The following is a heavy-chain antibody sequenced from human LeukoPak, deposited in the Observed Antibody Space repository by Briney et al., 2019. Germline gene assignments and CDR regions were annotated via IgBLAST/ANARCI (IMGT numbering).Heavy chain of an antibody. CDR1: GFTFSSYA. CDR2: ISGSGGST. J-gene: IGHJ4*02. Sequence: GGSLRLSCAASGFTFSSYAMSWVRQAPEKGLEWVSAISGSGGSTYYADSVKGRFTISRDNSKNTLYLQMNSLRAEDTAVYYCAKDGYCSGGSCYKGDYWGQGTLVTVSS. V-gene: IGHV3-23*01. CDR3: AKDGYCSGGSCYKGDY. D-gene: IGHD2-15*01.